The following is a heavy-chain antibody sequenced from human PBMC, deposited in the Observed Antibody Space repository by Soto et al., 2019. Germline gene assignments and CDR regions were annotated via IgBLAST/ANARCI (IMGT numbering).Heavy chain of an antibody. D-gene: IGHD2-2*01. CDR2: IIPISGTA. CDR3: ARSQGSSTSLEIYYYYYYGMDV. J-gene: IGHJ6*02. V-gene: IGHV1-69*01. Sequence: QVQLVQSGAEVKKPGSSVKVSCKSSGGTFSSYAISWVRQAPGQGLEWMGGIIPISGTAYYAQKFQGRVTITADDSKSTAYMELSSLRSEDTAVYYCARSQGSSTSLEIYYYYYYGMDVWGQGTKVTVYS. CDR1: GGTFSSYA.